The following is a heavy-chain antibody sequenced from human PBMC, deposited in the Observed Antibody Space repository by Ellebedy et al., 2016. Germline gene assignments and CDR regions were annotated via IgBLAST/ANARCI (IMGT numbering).Heavy chain of an antibody. V-gene: IGHV1-18*01. CDR1: GYTFTSYG. D-gene: IGHD3-10*01. Sequence: ASVKVSXXASGYTFTSYGISWVRQAPGQGLEWMGWISAYNGNTNYAQKLQGRVTMTTDTSTSTAYMELRSLRSDDTAVYYCARDRLVWAVRGVIVTYYYYGMDVWGQGTTVTVSS. CDR3: ARDRLVWAVRGVIVTYYYYGMDV. J-gene: IGHJ6*02. CDR2: ISAYNGNT.